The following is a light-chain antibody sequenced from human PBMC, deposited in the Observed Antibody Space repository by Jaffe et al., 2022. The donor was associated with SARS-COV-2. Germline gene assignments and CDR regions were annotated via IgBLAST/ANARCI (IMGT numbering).Light chain of an antibody. V-gene: IGKV1-39*01. J-gene: IGKJ3*01. CDR3: RQSYVTPFT. Sequence: DIQMTQSPSSLSASVGDRVTITCRASQSIGTSLNWFYQKPGKAPKVLIYGASTLQSEVPSRFSGSGSGTDFTLTINYLQPEDFATYYCRQSYVTPFTFGPGTKVDI. CDR1: QSIGTS. CDR2: GAS.